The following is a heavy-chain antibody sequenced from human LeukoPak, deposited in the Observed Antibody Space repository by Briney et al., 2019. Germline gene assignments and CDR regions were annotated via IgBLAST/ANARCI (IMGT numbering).Heavy chain of an antibody. CDR1: GFTFSSYE. Sequence: PGGSLRLSCAASGFTFSSYEMNWVRQAPGKGLEWVSYINSSSSAIYYAESVKGRFTISRDNAKNSLYLQMNSLRAEDTAVYYCARSRQHDYWGQGTLVTVSS. CDR3: ARSRQHDY. J-gene: IGHJ4*02. CDR2: INSSSSAI. D-gene: IGHD5-18*01. V-gene: IGHV3-48*03.